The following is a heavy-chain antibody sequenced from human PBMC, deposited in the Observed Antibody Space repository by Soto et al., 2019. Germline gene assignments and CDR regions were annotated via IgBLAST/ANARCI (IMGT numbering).Heavy chain of an antibody. Sequence: VHVVESGGGLVKPGGSLRLSRTITFSMYSMNWVRQAPGKGLEWVASISSGSAYIKYAESVKGRFTISRDNAKNSLHLQMNSLRAEDTAIYHCARDQVVSYDSWFDPWGQGTLVTVSS. J-gene: IGHJ5*02. CDR3: ARDQVVSYDSWFDP. D-gene: IGHD3-10*01. V-gene: IGHV3-21*06. CDR1: TFSMYS. CDR2: ISSGSAYI.